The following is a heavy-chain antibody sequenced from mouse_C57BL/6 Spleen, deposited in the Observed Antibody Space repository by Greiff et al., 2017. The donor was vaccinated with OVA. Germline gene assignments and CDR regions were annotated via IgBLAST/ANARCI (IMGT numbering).Heavy chain of an antibody. V-gene: IGHV1-82*01. J-gene: IGHJ3*01. CDR3: ARTPSYDYDGGRFAY. CDR1: GYAFSSSW. Sequence: VQLQQSGPELVKPGASVKISCKASGYAFSSSWMNWVKQRPGKGLEWIGRIYPGDGDTNYNGKFKGKATLTADKSSSTAYMQLSSLTSEDSAVYFCARTPSYDYDGGRFAYWGQGTLVTVSA. CDR2: IYPGDGDT. D-gene: IGHD2-4*01.